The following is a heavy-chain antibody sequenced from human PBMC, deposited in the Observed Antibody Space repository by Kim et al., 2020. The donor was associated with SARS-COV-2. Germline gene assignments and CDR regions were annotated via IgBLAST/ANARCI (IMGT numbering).Heavy chain of an antibody. V-gene: IGHV3-21*01. J-gene: IGHJ5*02. Sequence: GGSLRLSCAASGFTFSSYSMNWVRQAPGKGLEWVSSISSSSSYIYYADSVKGRFTISRDNAKNSLYLQMNSLRAEDTAVYYCARDSFNWNYENWFDPWGQGTLVTVSS. CDR3: ARDSFNWNYENWFDP. CDR2: ISSSSSYI. CDR1: GFTFSSYS. D-gene: IGHD1-7*01.